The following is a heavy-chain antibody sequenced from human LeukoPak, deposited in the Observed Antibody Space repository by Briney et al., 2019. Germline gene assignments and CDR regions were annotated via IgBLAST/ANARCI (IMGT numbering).Heavy chain of an antibody. D-gene: IGHD3-22*01. Sequence: GGSLRLSCAASGFTFSSYSTNWVRQAPGKGLEWVSSISSSSIYIYYADSVKGRFTISRDNAKNSLYLQMNSLRAEDTAVYYCAGFVIVVESDAFDIWGQGTMVTVSS. V-gene: IGHV3-21*01. CDR2: ISSSSIYI. J-gene: IGHJ3*02. CDR1: GFTFSSYS. CDR3: AGFVIVVESDAFDI.